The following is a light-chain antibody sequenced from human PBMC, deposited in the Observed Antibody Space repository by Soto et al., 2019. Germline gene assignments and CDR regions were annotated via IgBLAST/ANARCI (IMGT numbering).Light chain of an antibody. J-gene: IGLJ1*01. Sequence: SALTQPRSVSGSLGQSVTISCTGTSADIGVADFVSWYQQHPGKAPKLMVYDVTVRPSGVPDRFSGSKSGNTASLTISGLQAEDEADYFCCSYADTYVYVFGTGTKVTVL. CDR1: SADIGVADF. V-gene: IGLV2-11*01. CDR3: CSYADTYVYV. CDR2: DVT.